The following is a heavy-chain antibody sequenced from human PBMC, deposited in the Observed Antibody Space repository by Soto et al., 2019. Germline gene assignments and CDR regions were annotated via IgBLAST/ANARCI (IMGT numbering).Heavy chain of an antibody. CDR1: GFSISTNY. V-gene: IGHV3-53*01. CDR2: TYSAGTT. CDR3: AREVVPLVNRFDP. D-gene: IGHD2-15*01. J-gene: IGHJ5*02. Sequence: GGSLRLSCAASGFSISTNYMNWVRQAPGKGLEWISVTYSAGTTHYANSVKGRFTISRDTAKNTLYLLMNSLRNEDTAVYYCAREVVPLVNRFDPRGQGTLVTVSS.